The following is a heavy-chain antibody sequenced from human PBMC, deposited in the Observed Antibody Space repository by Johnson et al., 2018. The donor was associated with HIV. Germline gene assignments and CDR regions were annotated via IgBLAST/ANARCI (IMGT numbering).Heavy chain of an antibody. Sequence: VQVVESGGRLVQPGGSLGLSCVTSGFTFSNYWMSWVRQAPGKGLEWVARIKRDGSEKYYVDSVRGRFSVSRDNTTKSLYLQMNSLIAEDTAVYYCAREEGDYGDSITDDVFDFWGQGTVVTVSS. J-gene: IGHJ3*01. CDR1: GFTFSNYW. D-gene: IGHD4-17*01. V-gene: IGHV3-7*01. CDR2: IKRDGSEK. CDR3: AREEGDYGDSITDDVFDF.